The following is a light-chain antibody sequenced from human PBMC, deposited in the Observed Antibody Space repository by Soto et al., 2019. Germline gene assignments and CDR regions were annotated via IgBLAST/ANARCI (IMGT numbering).Light chain of an antibody. V-gene: IGKV4-1*01. J-gene: IGKJ4*01. Sequence: DIVLTQSPDSLSVSLGERATIDCKSSRSLLYSSNHKNYLAWYQHKPGQPPRLLINWASARESGVPDRFSGAGSGTDFTLTISSLQAEDVAFYFCQQYYGTPLTFGGGTKVEIK. CDR2: WAS. CDR3: QQYYGTPLT. CDR1: RSLLYSSNHKNY.